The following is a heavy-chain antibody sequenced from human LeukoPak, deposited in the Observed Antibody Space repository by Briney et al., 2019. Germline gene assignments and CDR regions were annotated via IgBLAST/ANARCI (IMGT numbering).Heavy chain of an antibody. D-gene: IGHD5-24*01. Sequence: GGSLRLSCAASGFTFSSYGMHWVRQAPGKGLEWVAIIWYGGSNYSYADSVKGRFTISRDNSKNTLYLQMNSLRAEDTAVYYCARDTSRDGYNLDCWGQGTLVTVSS. CDR1: GFTFSSYG. V-gene: IGHV3-33*01. J-gene: IGHJ4*02. CDR2: IWYGGSNY. CDR3: ARDTSRDGYNLDC.